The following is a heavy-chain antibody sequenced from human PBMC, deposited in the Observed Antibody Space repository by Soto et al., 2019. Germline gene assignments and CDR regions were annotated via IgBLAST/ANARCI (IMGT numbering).Heavy chain of an antibody. V-gene: IGHV3-48*02. J-gene: IGHJ5*02. D-gene: IGHD3-3*01. CDR3: ARVIWSGHLTSDL. Sequence: ESGGGLVQPGGSLRLSCAASGFTFSSNSMNWVRQAPGKGLEWISYISSSSSTIYADSVKGRFTISRVNAKNSLYLQMNSLIDEDTAVYYCARVIWSGHLTSDLWGQGTLVTVSS. CDR1: GFTFSSNS. CDR2: ISSSSSTI.